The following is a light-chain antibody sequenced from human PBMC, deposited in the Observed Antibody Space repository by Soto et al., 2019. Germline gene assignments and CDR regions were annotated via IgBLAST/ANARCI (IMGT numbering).Light chain of an antibody. CDR2: KVS. J-gene: IGKJ5*01. CDR3: LQGTHWPLT. Sequence: DVIMTQSPLSLPVTLGQAASISCRSSQSLLYMDGNTYLTWFQQRPGQSPRPLIYKVSNRDSGVPDRFSGSGSGTDFTLKISRVEADDVGVYYCLQGTHWPLTFGQGTRLEIQ. CDR1: QSLLYMDGNTY. V-gene: IGKV2-30*01.